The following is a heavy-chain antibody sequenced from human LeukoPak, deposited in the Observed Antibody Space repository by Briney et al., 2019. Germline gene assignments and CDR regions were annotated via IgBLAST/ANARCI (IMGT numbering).Heavy chain of an antibody. V-gene: IGHV4-59*08. CDR1: GGSISSYY. CDR3: ARQGYSAYEILDY. J-gene: IGHJ4*02. CDR2: IYYSGST. Sequence: SETLSLTRTVSGGSISSYYWSWIRQPPGKGLEWIGYIYYSGSTNYSPSLKSRVTISVDTSKNQFSLKLSSVTAADTAVYYCARQGYSAYEILDYWGQGTLVTVSS. D-gene: IGHD5-12*01.